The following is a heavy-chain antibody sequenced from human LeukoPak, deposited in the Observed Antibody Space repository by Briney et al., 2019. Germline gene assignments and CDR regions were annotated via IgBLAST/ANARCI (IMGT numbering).Heavy chain of an antibody. CDR2: IYYSGST. V-gene: IGHV4-59*12. D-gene: IGHD3-22*01. J-gene: IGHJ4*02. CDR1: GGSISSYY. Sequence: SETLSLTCTVSGGSISSYYWSWIRQPPGKGLEWIGSIYYSGSTYYNPSLKSRVTISVDTSKNQFSLKLSSVTAADTAVYYCARDLFYDSSGYASDYWGQGTLVTVSS. CDR3: ARDLFYDSSGYASDY.